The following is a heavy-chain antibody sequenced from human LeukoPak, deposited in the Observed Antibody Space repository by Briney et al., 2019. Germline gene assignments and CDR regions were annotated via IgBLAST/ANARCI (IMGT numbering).Heavy chain of an antibody. CDR1: GDSVSSNSS. CDR3: ARGGQGDGYSADEAFDI. CDR2: TYYRSKWYN. D-gene: IGHD5-18*01. V-gene: IGHV6-1*01. J-gene: IGHJ3*02. Sequence: SQTLSLTCAISGDSVSSNSSWNWIRQSPSRGLEWLGRTYYRSKWYNDYVVSVKSRININPDTSKNQFSLQLNSVTPEDTAVYYCARGGQGDGYSADEAFDIWGQGSMVTVS.